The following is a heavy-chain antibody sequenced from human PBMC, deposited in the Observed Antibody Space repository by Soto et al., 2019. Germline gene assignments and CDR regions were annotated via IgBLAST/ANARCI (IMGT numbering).Heavy chain of an antibody. D-gene: IGHD3-3*02. V-gene: IGHV3-23*01. J-gene: IGHJ6*02. Sequence: GGSLRLSCAASGFTFTNYAMTWFRQGPGKGLEWVSTISGSARNTFYADSVKGRFTISRDNSRNTLFLQMISLRVEDTAVYYCAKDLVLAPACGMDVWGQGTTVTVS. CDR1: GFTFTNYA. CDR3: AKDLVLAPACGMDV. CDR2: ISGSARNT.